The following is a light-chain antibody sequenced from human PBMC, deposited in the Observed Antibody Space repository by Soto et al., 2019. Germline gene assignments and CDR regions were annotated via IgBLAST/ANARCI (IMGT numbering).Light chain of an antibody. Sequence: ENVLTQSPGTLSLSPGERATLSCRASQDVSSGYLAWYQHKPGQAPRLLMYGASTMATGIPDRFSGSGSGTDFTLTISRLEPEDFAVYYCQQYGFSRIFGGGTRVEIK. CDR1: QDVSSGY. CDR3: QQYGFSRI. J-gene: IGKJ4*01. CDR2: GAS. V-gene: IGKV3-20*01.